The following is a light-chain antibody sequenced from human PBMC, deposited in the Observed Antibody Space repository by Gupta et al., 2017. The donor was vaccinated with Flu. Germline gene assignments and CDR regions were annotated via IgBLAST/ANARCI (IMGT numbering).Light chain of an antibody. CDR1: SSDVGSYNR. Sequence: QSALTQPASVSGSPGQSITISCTGTSSDVGSYNRVSWYQQPPGPAPKLMISEVSNRPSGVPDRFSASKSGNTASLTISGLQAEDEADYYCSSYTSSNTWVFGGGTKLTVL. CDR3: SSYTSSNTWV. J-gene: IGLJ3*02. V-gene: IGLV2-18*02. CDR2: EVS.